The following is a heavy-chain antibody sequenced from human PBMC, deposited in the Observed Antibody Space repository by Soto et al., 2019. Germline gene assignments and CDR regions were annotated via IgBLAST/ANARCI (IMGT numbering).Heavy chain of an antibody. V-gene: IGHV3-30*18. Sequence: QVQLVESGGGVVQPGTSLRLSCAASGFTFKTHAMHWVRQAPGKGLEWMAVIAYDGNEKFYADSVKGRFTIYRDNSKNALYLQINTLRNEDTAVYYCGKDVGDYVPYYYGVDVWGKGTTVTVSS. J-gene: IGHJ6*04. D-gene: IGHD1-26*01. CDR2: IAYDGNEK. CDR3: GKDVGDYVPYYYGVDV. CDR1: GFTFKTHA.